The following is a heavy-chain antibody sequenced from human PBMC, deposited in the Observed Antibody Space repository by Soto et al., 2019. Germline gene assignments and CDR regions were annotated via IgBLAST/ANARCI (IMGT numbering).Heavy chain of an antibody. Sequence: GGSLRLSCAASGFTFSNAWMSWVRQAPGKGLEWVGRIKSKTDGGTTDYAAPVKGRFTISRDDSKNTLYLQMNSLKTEDTAVYYCTTERVTYDDFWSGFIDYWGQGTLVTVSS. V-gene: IGHV3-15*01. J-gene: IGHJ4*02. D-gene: IGHD3-3*01. CDR2: IKSKTDGGTT. CDR1: GFTFSNAW. CDR3: TTERVTYDDFWSGFIDY.